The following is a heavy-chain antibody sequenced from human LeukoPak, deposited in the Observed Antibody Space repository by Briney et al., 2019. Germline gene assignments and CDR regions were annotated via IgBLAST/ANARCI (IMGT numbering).Heavy chain of an antibody. CDR3: GRCGEYYDFLTGYYPFDY. Sequence: ASEKVSCKASGYTYSSYGISWVRQAPGQPPEWMGWISGYNGNTNYTQKNPGRVTMTTATSTSTAYMELRSLRSDDTAVYYCGRCGEYYDFLTGYYPFDYWGQGTLVTVSS. CDR1: GYTYSSYG. CDR2: ISGYNGNT. V-gene: IGHV1-18*01. D-gene: IGHD3-9*01. J-gene: IGHJ4*02.